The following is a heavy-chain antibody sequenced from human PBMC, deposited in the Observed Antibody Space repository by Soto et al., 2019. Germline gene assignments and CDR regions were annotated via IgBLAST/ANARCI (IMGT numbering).Heavy chain of an antibody. CDR1: GFTFDDYA. V-gene: IGHV3-9*01. Sequence: EVQLVESGGGLVQPGRSLRLSCAASGFTFDDYAMHWVRQAPGKGLEWVSGISWNSGSIGYADSVKGRFTISRDNAKNSLYLHMNSLRAEDTALYYCAKDDYDGYAFDIWGQRTMVTVSS. CDR2: ISWNSGSI. D-gene: IGHD4-17*01. CDR3: AKDDYDGYAFDI. J-gene: IGHJ3*02.